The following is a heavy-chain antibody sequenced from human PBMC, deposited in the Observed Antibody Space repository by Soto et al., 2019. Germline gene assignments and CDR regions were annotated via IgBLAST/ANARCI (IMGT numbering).Heavy chain of an antibody. CDR2: IWYDGSNK. CDR3: ARGFPIMAPYYYYGMDV. D-gene: IGHD3-16*01. J-gene: IGHJ6*02. CDR1: GFTFSSYG. V-gene: IGHV3-33*01. Sequence: GGSLRLSCAASGFTFSSYGMHWVRQAPGKGLEWVAVIWYDGSNKYYADSVKGRFTISRDNSKNTLYLQMNSLRAEDTAVYYCARGFPIMAPYYYYGMDVWGQGTTVTVSS.